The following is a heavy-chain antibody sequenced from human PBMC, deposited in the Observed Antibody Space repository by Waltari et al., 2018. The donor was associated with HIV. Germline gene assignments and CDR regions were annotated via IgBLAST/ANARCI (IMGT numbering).Heavy chain of an antibody. CDR1: GFTVSTYC. Sequence: EVQLVESGGGLIQPGGSLRLSCAASGFTVSTYCMSWVRQAPGKGLEWVSLICDGGSPSYADSVKGRFTISRDSSKNTLYLHMSSLKVEDTAIYYCARGAFLGPPVNYYYGMDVWGQGTTVTVSS. J-gene: IGHJ6*02. CDR3: ARGAFLGPPVNYYYGMDV. D-gene: IGHD1-26*01. V-gene: IGHV3-53*01. CDR2: ICDGGSP.